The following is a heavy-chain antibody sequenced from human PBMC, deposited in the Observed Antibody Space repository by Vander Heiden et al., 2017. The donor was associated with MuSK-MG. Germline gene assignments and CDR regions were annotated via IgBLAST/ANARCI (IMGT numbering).Heavy chain of an antibody. D-gene: IGHD3-10*01. CDR2: ISAYNGNT. J-gene: IGHJ4*02. Sequence: QVQLVQSGAEVKKPGASVKVSCMASGYTFTSYGISWVRQAPEQGLEWMGWISAYNGNTNYAQKLQGRVTMTTDTSTSTAYMELRSLRSDDTAVYYCASWPYYYGSGSYYFDYWGQGTLVTVSS. CDR3: ASWPYYYGSGSYYFDY. V-gene: IGHV1-18*01. CDR1: GYTFTSYG.